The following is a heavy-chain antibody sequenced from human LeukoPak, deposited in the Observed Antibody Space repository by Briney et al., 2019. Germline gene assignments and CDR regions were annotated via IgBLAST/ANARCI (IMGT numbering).Heavy chain of an antibody. D-gene: IGHD6-13*01. CDR1: GFTFSNAW. CDR3: TTVNLFSTWMRNWFDP. V-gene: IGHV3-15*01. CDR2: LKSKTDGGTT. Sequence: GGSLRLSCAASGFTFSNAWMSWVRQAPGKGLKWVGRLKSKTDGGTTDYAAPVKGRFTISRDDSKNTLYLQMNSLKTEDTAVYYCTTVNLFSTWMRNWFDPWGQGTLVTVSS. J-gene: IGHJ5*02.